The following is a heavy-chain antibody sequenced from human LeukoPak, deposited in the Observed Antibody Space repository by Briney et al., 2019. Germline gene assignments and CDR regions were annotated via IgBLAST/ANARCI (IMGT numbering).Heavy chain of an antibody. CDR3: ARDGLTSSSWQTYYYYMDV. V-gene: IGHV3-64*01. D-gene: IGHD6-13*01. J-gene: IGHJ6*03. CDR2: ISSNGGST. CDR1: GFTFSSYA. Sequence: GGSLRLSCAASGFTFSSYAMHWVRQAPGKGLEYVSAISSNGGSTYYANSVKGRFTISRDSSKNTLYLQMGSLRAEDMAVYYCARDGLTSSSWQTYYYYMDVWGKGTTVTISS.